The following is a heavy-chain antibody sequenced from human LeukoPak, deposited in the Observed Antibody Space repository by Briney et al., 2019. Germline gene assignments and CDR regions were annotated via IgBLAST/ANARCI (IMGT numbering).Heavy chain of an antibody. CDR3: AKASGYYYDAFDI. V-gene: IGHV3-23*01. CDR1: GFTFSSYA. D-gene: IGHD3-22*01. J-gene: IGHJ3*02. CDR2: ISGSGGST. Sequence: GGSLRLSCAASGFTFSSYAMSWVRQAPGKGLEWVSAISGSGGSTYYADSVKGRFTISRDNSKNTLYLQMNSLRAEDMALYYCAKASGYYYDAFDIWGQGTMVTVSS.